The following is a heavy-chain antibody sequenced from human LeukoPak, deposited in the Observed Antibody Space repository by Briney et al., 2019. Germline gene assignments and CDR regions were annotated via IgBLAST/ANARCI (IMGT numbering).Heavy chain of an antibody. J-gene: IGHJ3*01. CDR3: ARCQIAAAGTGAFDV. V-gene: IGHV3-23*01. D-gene: IGHD6-13*01. CDR1: GFTFSTYA. CDR2: FSATDGSA. Sequence: GGSLRLSCAVSGFTFSTYAMTWIRQAPGKGLEWVSAFSATDGSAHYADFLKGRFTIFRDSAINTLFLQINGLRAEDTAVYYCARCQIAAAGTGAFDVWGQGTMVTVSS.